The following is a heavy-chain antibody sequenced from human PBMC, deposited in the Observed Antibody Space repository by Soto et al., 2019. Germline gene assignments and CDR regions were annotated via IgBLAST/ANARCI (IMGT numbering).Heavy chain of an antibody. Sequence: QVQLQESGPGLVKPSQTLSLTCTVSGGSIISGVYYWSCIRQHPGKGLEWIGYIYYSGSTYYNPSLKSRVTISLDTSKNQFSLKLSSVTAADTAVYYCARGDPSVYSFGECYFWCQGTLVTVAS. CDR1: GGSIISGVYY. V-gene: IGHV4-31*03. D-gene: IGHD3-10*01. CDR2: IYYSGST. CDR3: ARGDPSVYSFGECYF. J-gene: IGHJ4*02.